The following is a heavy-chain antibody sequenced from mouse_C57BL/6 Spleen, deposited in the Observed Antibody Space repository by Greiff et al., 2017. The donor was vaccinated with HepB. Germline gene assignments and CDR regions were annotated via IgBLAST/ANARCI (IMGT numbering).Heavy chain of an antibody. V-gene: IGHV5-6*01. CDR2: ISSGGSYT. CDR3: ARRSSYFDY. CDR1: GFTFSSYG. Sequence: EVHLVESGGDLVKPGGSLKLSCAASGFTFSSYGLSWVRQTPDKRLEWVATISSGGSYTYYPDSVKGRFTISRDNAKNTLYLQMSSLKSEDTAMYDCARRSSYFDYWGQGTTLTVSS. J-gene: IGHJ2*01.